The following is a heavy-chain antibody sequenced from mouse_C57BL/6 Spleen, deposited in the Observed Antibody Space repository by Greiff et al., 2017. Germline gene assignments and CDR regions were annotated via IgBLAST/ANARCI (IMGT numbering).Heavy chain of an antibody. V-gene: IGHV1-82*01. CDR3: ARGDGYPFYYFDY. Sequence: QVQLQQSGPELVKPGASVKISCKASGYAFSSSWMNWVKQRPGKGLEWIGRIYPGDGDTNYNGKFKGKATLTADKSSSTAYMQLSSLTSEDSAVYFCARGDGYPFYYFDYWGQGTTRTVSS. CDR2: IYPGDGDT. D-gene: IGHD2-3*01. CDR1: GYAFSSSW. J-gene: IGHJ2*01.